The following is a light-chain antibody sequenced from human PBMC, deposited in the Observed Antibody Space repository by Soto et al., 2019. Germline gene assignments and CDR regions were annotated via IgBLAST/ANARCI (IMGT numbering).Light chain of an antibody. CDR3: SSYTNRNTDA. Sequence: QSALTQPASVSGSPGQSVAISCTGTSSDVGGYNYVSWYQHHPGKAPKFLIYEVSNRPSGVSNRFSGSKSGNTASLNISGLQAEDEADYYCSSYTNRNTDAFGTGTKVTVL. V-gene: IGLV2-14*01. CDR1: SSDVGGYNY. CDR2: EVS. J-gene: IGLJ1*01.